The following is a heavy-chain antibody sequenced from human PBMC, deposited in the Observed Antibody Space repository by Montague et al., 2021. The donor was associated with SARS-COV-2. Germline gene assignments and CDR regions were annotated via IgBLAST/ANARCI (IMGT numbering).Heavy chain of an antibody. J-gene: IGHJ2*01. CDR3: ARADYGGNRYWYFDL. CDR1: VGSFSGYY. D-gene: IGHD4-23*01. CDR2: INHTGST. V-gene: IGHV4-34*01. Sequence: SETLSLTCAVYVGSFSGYYWSWIRQSPGKGLEWTGEINHTGSTMYNPSLKSRVTISVDTSKNQFSLKLSSVSAADTAVYYCARADYGGNRYWYFDLWGRGTLVTVSS.